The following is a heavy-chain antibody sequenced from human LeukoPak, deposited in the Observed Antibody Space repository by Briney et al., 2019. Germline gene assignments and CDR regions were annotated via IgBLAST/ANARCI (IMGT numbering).Heavy chain of an antibody. CDR2: ISGSGSST. V-gene: IGHV3-23*01. J-gene: IGHJ4*02. CDR1: GGSISSYY. Sequence: ETLSLTCTVSGGSISSYYWSWVRQAPGKGLEWVSAISGSGSSTYYAGSVRGRFTTSRDNSKRTVYLQMNSLRVEDTAVYYCAPLAANIFDYWGQGTLVTASS. D-gene: IGHD6-25*01. CDR3: APLAANIFDY.